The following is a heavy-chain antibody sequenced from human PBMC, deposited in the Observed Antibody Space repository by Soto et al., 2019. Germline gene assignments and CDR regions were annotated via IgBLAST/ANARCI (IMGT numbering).Heavy chain of an antibody. D-gene: IGHD6-19*01. CDR2: IWYDGSNK. J-gene: IGHJ6*02. Sequence: QVQLVESGGGVVQPGRSLRLSCAASGFTFSSYGMHWVRQAPGKGLEWVAVIWYDGSNKYYADSVKGRFTISRDNSKNTLYLQMNSLRAEDTAVYYCARDFIAVDDSRYGMDVWGQGTTVTVSS. V-gene: IGHV3-33*01. CDR3: ARDFIAVDDSRYGMDV. CDR1: GFTFSSYG.